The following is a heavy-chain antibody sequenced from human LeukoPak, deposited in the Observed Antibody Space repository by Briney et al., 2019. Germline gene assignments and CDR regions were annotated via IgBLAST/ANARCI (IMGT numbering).Heavy chain of an antibody. Sequence: SSETLSLTCTVSGGSISRSYWSWIRQPAGKGLEWIGRVYSSGSTNYNPSLKSRVTMSVDTSKNQFSLKLNSVTAADTAVYYCARDARYYDSTGYSSSYSDPWGQGTLVTVSS. J-gene: IGHJ5*02. CDR2: VYSSGST. CDR1: GGSISRSY. D-gene: IGHD3-22*01. V-gene: IGHV4-4*07. CDR3: ARDARYYDSTGYSSSYSDP.